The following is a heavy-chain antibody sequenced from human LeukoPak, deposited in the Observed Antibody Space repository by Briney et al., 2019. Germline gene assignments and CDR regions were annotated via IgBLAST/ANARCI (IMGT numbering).Heavy chain of an antibody. CDR1: GGSISSYY. V-gene: IGHV4-4*07. J-gene: IGHJ4*02. Sequence: PSETLPLTCTVSGGSISSYYWSWIRQPAGKGLEWIGRIYTSGSTNYNPSLRSRVSISVDTSKNQFSLKLSSVTAADTAVYSCAGFTFFRGVITFDYWGQGTLVTVSS. CDR2: IYTSGST. D-gene: IGHD3-10*01. CDR3: AGFTFFRGVITFDY.